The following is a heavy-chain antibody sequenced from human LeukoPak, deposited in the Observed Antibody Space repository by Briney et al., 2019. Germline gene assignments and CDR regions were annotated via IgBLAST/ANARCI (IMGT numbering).Heavy chain of an antibody. V-gene: IGHV3-74*01. CDR3: ARAPSEIGGYYPEYFRH. D-gene: IGHD3-22*01. J-gene: IGHJ1*01. CDR1: GFTFCSYW. Sequence: GGSLRLSCAASGFTFCSYWMHWVRQAPGKGLVWVSRIKSDGSTNYADSVKGRFTISRDNAKNTVSLQMNSLRAEDTGVYYCARAPSEIGGYYPEYFRHWGQGTLVTVSS. CDR2: IKSDGST.